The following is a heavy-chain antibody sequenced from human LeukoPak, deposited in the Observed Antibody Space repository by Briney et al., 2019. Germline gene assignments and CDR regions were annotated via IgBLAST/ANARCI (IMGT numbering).Heavy chain of an antibody. J-gene: IGHJ4*02. D-gene: IGHD6-13*01. CDR2: ISGSGGST. Sequence: GGSLRLSCAASGFTFRSYAMSWVRQAPGKGLEWVSVISGSGGSTYYADSVKGRFTISRDNSKNTLYLQMNSLRAEDTAVYYSAKLYSSSWYGYFDYWGQGTLVTVSS. V-gene: IGHV3-23*01. CDR3: AKLYSSSWYGYFDY. CDR1: GFTFRSYA.